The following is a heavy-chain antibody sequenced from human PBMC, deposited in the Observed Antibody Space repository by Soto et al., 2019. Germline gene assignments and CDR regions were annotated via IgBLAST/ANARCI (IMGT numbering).Heavy chain of an antibody. CDR1: GFTFSSYA. D-gene: IGHD3-22*01. Sequence: GSLRLSCAASGFTFSSYAMHWVRQAPGKGLEWVAVISYDGSNKYYADSVKGRFTISRDNSKNTLYLQMNSLRAEDTAVYYCARDPTDYYDSSGYYYYYYGMDVWGQGTTVTVSS. V-gene: IGHV3-30-3*01. J-gene: IGHJ6*02. CDR2: ISYDGSNK. CDR3: ARDPTDYYDSSGYYYYYYGMDV.